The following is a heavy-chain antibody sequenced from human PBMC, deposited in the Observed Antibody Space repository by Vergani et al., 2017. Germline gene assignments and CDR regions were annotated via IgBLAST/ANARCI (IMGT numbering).Heavy chain of an antibody. CDR2: IYTSGST. Sequence: QVQLQESGPGLVKPSETLSLTCTVSGGSISSYYWSWIRQPAGQGLEWIGRIYTSGSTNYNPALKSRVTMSVDTSQNQFTLKLSSVTAADTAVYYCARDQYCGGDCYRAYYYYYMDVWGKGTTVTVSS. J-gene: IGHJ6*03. D-gene: IGHD2-21*01. CDR1: GGSISSYY. V-gene: IGHV4-4*07. CDR3: ARDQYCGGDCYRAYYYYYMDV.